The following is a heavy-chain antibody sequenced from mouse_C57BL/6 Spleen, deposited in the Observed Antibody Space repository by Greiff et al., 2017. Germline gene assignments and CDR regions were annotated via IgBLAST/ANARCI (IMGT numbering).Heavy chain of an antibody. V-gene: IGHV1-69*01. CDR1: GYTFTSYW. D-gene: IGHD1-1*01. CDR2: IDPSDSYT. CDR3: ARRAYYGSSFSFDY. J-gene: IGHJ2*01. Sequence: QVQLQQPGAELVMPGASVKLSCKASGYTFTSYWMHWVKQRPGQGLEWIGEIDPSDSYTNYNQKFKGKSTLTVDKSSSTAYMQLSSLTSEDSAVYYCARRAYYGSSFSFDYWGQGTTLTVSS.